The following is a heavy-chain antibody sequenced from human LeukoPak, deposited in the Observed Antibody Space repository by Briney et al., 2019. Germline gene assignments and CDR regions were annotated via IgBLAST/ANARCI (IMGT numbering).Heavy chain of an antibody. CDR3: ARQMTYYYDSSGYYRRGPYDY. D-gene: IGHD3-22*01. Sequence: SETLSLTCTVSGGSISSYYWSWIRQPPGKALEWIGYIYTSGSTNYNPSLKSRVTISVDTSKNQFSLKLSSVTAADTAVYYCARQMTYYYDSSGYYRRGPYDYWGQGTLVTVSS. V-gene: IGHV4-4*09. CDR2: IYTSGST. J-gene: IGHJ4*02. CDR1: GGSISSYY.